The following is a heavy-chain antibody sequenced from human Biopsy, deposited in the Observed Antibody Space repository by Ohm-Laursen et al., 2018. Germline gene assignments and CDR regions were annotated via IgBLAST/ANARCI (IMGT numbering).Heavy chain of an antibody. Sequence: SDTLSLTCPVSGGSISSDYWSWIRQTPGKGLEWIGYIYYSGSTNYNPSLKSRVTISVDTSTNQFSLKVSSVTAADTALYYCARHPTGFWFDPWGHGTLVTVSS. CDR2: IYYSGST. CDR3: ARHPTGFWFDP. CDR1: GGSISSDY. J-gene: IGHJ5*02. V-gene: IGHV4-59*08.